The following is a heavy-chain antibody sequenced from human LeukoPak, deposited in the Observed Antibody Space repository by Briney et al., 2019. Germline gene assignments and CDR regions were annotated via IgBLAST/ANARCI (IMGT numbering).Heavy chain of an antibody. CDR2: TSSDLNVK. CDR1: GFTVSSND. J-gene: IGHJ4*02. V-gene: IGHV3-30*03. Sequence: GGSLRLSCAASGFTVSSNDMSWVRQAPGKGLEWVAVTSSDLNVKLYADSVKGRFTISRDNSRSTLYLQRNSLRPEDTAIYYCAREGYYGSGSPPSLYFDYWGQGTLVTVSS. CDR3: AREGYYGSGSPPSLYFDY. D-gene: IGHD3-10*01.